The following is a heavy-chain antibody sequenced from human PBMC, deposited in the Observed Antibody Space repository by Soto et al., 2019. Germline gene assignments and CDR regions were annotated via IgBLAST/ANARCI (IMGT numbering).Heavy chain of an antibody. CDR3: ARDPVSTMVRGGIGDY. CDR2: IIPILGIA. D-gene: IGHD3-10*01. CDR1: GGTFSSYT. Sequence: QVQLVQSGAEVKKPGSSVKVSCTASGGTFSSYTIRWVRQAPGQGLEWMGRIIPILGIANYAQKFQGRVTITADKSTSTAYMELSSLRSEDTAVYYCARDPVSTMVRGGIGDYWGQGTLVTVSS. J-gene: IGHJ4*02. V-gene: IGHV1-69*08.